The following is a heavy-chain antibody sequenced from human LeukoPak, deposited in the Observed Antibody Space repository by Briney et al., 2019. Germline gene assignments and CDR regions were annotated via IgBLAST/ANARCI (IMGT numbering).Heavy chain of an antibody. CDR1: GGSISSGGYY. D-gene: IGHD3-22*01. V-gene: IGHV4-31*03. Sequence: PSETLSLTCTVSGGSISSGGYYWSWIRQHPGKGLEWIGYIYYSGSTYYNPSLKSRVTISVDTSKNQFSLKLSSVTAADTAVYYCARVDSSGYLADYWGQGTLVTVSS. CDR2: IYYSGST. CDR3: ARVDSSGYLADY. J-gene: IGHJ4*02.